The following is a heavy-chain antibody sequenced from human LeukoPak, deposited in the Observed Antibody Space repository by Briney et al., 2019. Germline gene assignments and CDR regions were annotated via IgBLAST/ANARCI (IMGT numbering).Heavy chain of an antibody. J-gene: IGHJ4*02. Sequence: ASVKVSCTASGYTFTSYGFSWVRQAPGQGLEWMGWISTYNGNTNYAQSFQGRVAMTTDTSTTTTYMELRSLRSDDTAVYYCARAPPLIAVAGLDYWGQGTLVTVSS. D-gene: IGHD6-19*01. CDR1: GYTFTSYG. CDR2: ISTYNGNT. V-gene: IGHV1-18*01. CDR3: ARAPPLIAVAGLDY.